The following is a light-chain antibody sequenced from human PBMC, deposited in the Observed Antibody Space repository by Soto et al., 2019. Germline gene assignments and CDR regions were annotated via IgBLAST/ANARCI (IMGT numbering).Light chain of an antibody. J-gene: IGLJ1*01. V-gene: IGLV2-14*01. CDR1: SSDVGGYNA. Sequence: QSVLTQPASVSGSPGQSITISCTGTSSDVGGYNAVSWYQQHPGRAPKLMIYDVSNRPSGISNRFSGSKSGSTASLTITGFQAEEDADYYCSSYTRSGVYVFGAGTKVTVL. CDR2: DVS. CDR3: SSYTRSGVYV.